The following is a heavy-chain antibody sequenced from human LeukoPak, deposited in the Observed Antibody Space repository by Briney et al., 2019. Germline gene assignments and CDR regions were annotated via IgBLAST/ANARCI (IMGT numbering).Heavy chain of an antibody. J-gene: IGHJ3*02. V-gene: IGHV1-2*02. D-gene: IGHD6-19*01. CDR3: ARWYSSGWYDAFDI. CDR2: INPNSGDT. Sequence: ASVKVSCKASGYTFTIYYMHWVRHAPGQGLEWMGWINPNSGDTNYAQKFQRRVTMTRDTSISTAYMELSRLRSDDTAVYYCARWYSSGWYDAFDIWGQGTMVTVSS. CDR1: GYTFTIYY.